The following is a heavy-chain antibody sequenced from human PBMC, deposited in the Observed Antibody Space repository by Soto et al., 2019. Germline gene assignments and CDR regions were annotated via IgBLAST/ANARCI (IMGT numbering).Heavy chain of an antibody. D-gene: IGHD2-15*01. V-gene: IGHV3-15*01. Sequence: EVQLVESGGGLVKPGGSLRLSCAASGFTFSNAWMSWVRQAPGKGLEWVGRIKSKTDGGTTDYAAPVKGRFTISRDDSRNTLYLQLNSRTTEGTAGYYCTTDIREQEEGDIVVVVAATTIPAPVDYWGQGTLVTVSS. CDR3: TTDIREQEEGDIVVVVAATTIPAPVDY. CDR2: IKSKTDGGTT. J-gene: IGHJ4*02. CDR1: GFTFSNAW.